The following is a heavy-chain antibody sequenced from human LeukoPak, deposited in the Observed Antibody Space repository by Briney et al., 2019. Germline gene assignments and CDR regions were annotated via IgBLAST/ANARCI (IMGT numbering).Heavy chain of an antibody. CDR1: GFNFSSHW. D-gene: IGHD3-10*01. CDR2: LRSSGNGT. J-gene: IGHJ6*04. CDR3: VRGREVRGRSMDV. V-gene: IGHV3-74*03. Sequence: GGSLRLSSAASGFNFSSHWMHWVRQAPGKGLVWVSRLRSSGNGTTYADSVKGRFTISRDNAKNTLFLQMNSLRIEDTAVYYCVRGREVRGRSMDVWGKGTTVIVSP.